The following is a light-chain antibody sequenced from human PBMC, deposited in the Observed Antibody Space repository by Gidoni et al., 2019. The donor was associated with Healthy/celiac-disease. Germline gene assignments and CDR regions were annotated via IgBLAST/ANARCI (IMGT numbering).Light chain of an antibody. CDR1: QSVLYSSNNKNY. V-gene: IGKV4-1*01. CDR3: QQYYSTPPYT. Sequence: FLGTQSPDSVAISLGERATINCESSQSVLYSSNNKNYLAWYQQKPGQPPKLLIYWGSTRAAAVPDRCSGSGSGTDFTLTISSLQAEDVAVYYCQQYYSTPPYTFXQXTKLXIK. J-gene: IGKJ2*01. CDR2: WGS.